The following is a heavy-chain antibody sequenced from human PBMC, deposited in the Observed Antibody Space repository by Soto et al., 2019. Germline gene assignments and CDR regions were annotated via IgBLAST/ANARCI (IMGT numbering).Heavy chain of an antibody. Sequence: GESLKISCKGSGYSFTSYWISWVRQMPGKGLEWMGRIDPSDSYTNYSPSFQGHVTISADKSISTAYLQWSSLKASDTAMYYCAGAYYYDSSGYQVYYYYGMDVWGQGTTVTV. CDR3: AGAYYYDSSGYQVYYYYGMDV. CDR1: GYSFTSYW. V-gene: IGHV5-10-1*01. D-gene: IGHD3-22*01. J-gene: IGHJ6*02. CDR2: IDPSDSYT.